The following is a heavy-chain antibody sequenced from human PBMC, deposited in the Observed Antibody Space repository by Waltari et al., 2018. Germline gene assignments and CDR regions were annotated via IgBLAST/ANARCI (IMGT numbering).Heavy chain of an antibody. CDR1: GFPFGDSD. CDR2: SRSRRYSYST. V-gene: IGHV3-72*01. CDR3: ARDLDGDSNLDY. J-gene: IGHJ4*02. Sequence: EVQLVESGGGLVQPGGSLRLSCAASGFPFGDSDIDWVRQASEKGRDGVGRSRSRRYSYSTEYAASVSGRFIISRDESENSIYLQMNSLKPEDTAVYYCARDLDGDSNLDYWGQGTLVSVSS. D-gene: IGHD2-21*02.